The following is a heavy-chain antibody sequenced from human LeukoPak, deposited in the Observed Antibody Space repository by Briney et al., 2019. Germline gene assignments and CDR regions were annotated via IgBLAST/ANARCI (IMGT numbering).Heavy chain of an antibody. CDR2: INPNSGGT. CDR1: GYTFTGYY. Sequence: ASVTVSFKASGYTFTGYYMHWVRQAPGQGLEWMGWINPNSGGTNYAQKFQGRVTMTRDTSISTAYMELSRLRSDDTAVYYCARDLTLTDAFDIWGQGTMVTVSS. CDR3: ARDLTLTDAFDI. J-gene: IGHJ3*02. V-gene: IGHV1-2*02.